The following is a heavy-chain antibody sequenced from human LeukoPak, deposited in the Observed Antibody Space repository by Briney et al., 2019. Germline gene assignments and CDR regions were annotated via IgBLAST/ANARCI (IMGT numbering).Heavy chain of an antibody. V-gene: IGHV4-4*07. Sequence: PPETLSDTCTVSGGSISSYYWSWIRQPAGKGLEWIGRIYTSGSTNYNPSLKSRVTISVDKSKNQFSLKLSSVTAADTAVYYCARVVVRGVINYYYDYMDVWGQGATGTVSS. J-gene: IGHJ6*03. D-gene: IGHD3-10*01. CDR3: ARVVVRGVINYYYDYMDV. CDR2: IYTSGST. CDR1: GGSISSYY.